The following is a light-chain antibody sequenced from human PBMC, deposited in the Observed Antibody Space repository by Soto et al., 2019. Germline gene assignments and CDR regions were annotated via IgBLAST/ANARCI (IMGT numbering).Light chain of an antibody. Sequence: PGEIGTLYCSAMQAVSSSLAWYQQKPGQAPRLLLAEASNRATGSPARFSGSGSGADFTLTISSLDPEYFAVYYCQQRSNGTPDFGQGTRLEIK. V-gene: IGKV3-11*01. CDR2: EAS. J-gene: IGKJ5*01. CDR3: QQRSNGTPD. CDR1: QAVSSS.